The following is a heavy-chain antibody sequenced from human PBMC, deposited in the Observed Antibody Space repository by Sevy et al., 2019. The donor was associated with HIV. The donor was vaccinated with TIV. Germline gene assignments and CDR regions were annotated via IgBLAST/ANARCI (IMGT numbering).Heavy chain of an antibody. CDR3: ARAGIVGASGPRGYAFDI. Sequence: SETLSLTCAVSGGSISSGGYSWSWIRQPPGKGLEWIGYIYHSGSTYYNPSLKSRVTISVDRSKNQFSLKLSSVTAADTAVYYCARAGIVGASGPRGYAFDIWGQGTMVTVSS. V-gene: IGHV4-30-2*01. CDR1: GGSISSGGYS. J-gene: IGHJ3*02. D-gene: IGHD1-26*01. CDR2: IYHSGST.